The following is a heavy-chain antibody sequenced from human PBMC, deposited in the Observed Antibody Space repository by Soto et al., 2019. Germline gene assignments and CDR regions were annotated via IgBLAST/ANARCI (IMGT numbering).Heavy chain of an antibody. CDR2: ISHSGST. J-gene: IGHJ4*02. Sequence: SETLSLTCAVSGYSISSGYYWGWIRQPPGKGLEWIESISHSGSTYYSPSLKSRVTISLDTSKNQFSLNLRSVTAADTAVYYCARGPEMRFDYWGQGILVTVSS. CDR1: GYSISSGYY. V-gene: IGHV4-38-2*01. CDR3: ARGPEMRFDY.